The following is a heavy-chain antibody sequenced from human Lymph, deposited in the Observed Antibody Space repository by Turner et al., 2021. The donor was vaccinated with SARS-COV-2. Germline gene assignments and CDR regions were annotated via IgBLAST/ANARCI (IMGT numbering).Heavy chain of an antibody. D-gene: IGHD6-19*01. V-gene: IGHV1-2*02. CDR1: GYIFPDYY. CDR3: ARGESIAVAGTQYFDY. Sequence: QVHLVQSGALVKKPGASVKVSCNAAGYIFPDYYMHWVRQAPGQVLGWMGWINPNSGGTNYAQKIQGRVTMTRDTSISAAYMELRWLRSDDTAVYFCARGESIAVAGTQYFDYWGQGTLVTVSS. CDR2: INPNSGGT. J-gene: IGHJ4*02.